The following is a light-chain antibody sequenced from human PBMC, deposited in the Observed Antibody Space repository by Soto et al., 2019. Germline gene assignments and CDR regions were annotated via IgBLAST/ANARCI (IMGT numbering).Light chain of an antibody. Sequence: QSVLTPPPSVSGAPGQRVTISCAGSSYNIGAGYDVNWYQQFPGTAPKLLIYDDTNRPSGVPDRFSGSKSATSASLAITGLQAEDEANYYCQSSDSSLSGSVVFGGGTKVTVL. CDR3: QSSDSSLSGSVV. CDR1: SYNIGAGYD. J-gene: IGLJ2*01. CDR2: DDT. V-gene: IGLV1-40*01.